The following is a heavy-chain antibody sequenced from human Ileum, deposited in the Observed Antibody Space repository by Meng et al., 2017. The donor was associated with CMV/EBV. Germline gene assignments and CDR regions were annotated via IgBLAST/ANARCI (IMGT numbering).Heavy chain of an antibody. CDR2: IYYSGST. CDR3: ARDSPPYYDFWSGLSLRGWFDP. J-gene: IGHJ5*02. V-gene: IGHV4-39*07. Sequence: SETLSLTCTVSGGSISSSSYYWGWIRQPPGKGLEWIGSIYYSGSTYYHPSLKSRVTISVDTSKNQFSLKLSSVTAADTAVYYCARDSPPYYDFWSGLSLRGWFDPWGQGTLVT. D-gene: IGHD3-3*01. CDR1: GGSISSSSYY.